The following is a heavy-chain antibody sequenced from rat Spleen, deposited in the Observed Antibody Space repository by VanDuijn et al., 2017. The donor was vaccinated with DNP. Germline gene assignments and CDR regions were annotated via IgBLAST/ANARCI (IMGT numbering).Heavy chain of an antibody. CDR2: VNTGGGIT. J-gene: IGHJ3*01. V-gene: IGHV5-25*01. Sequence: EVQLVESGGGLLQPGRSLKLSCAASGFTFSSYDMAWVRQAPSKGLEWVASVNTGGGITYYRDSVKGRFIVSRDNAKSTLDLQMDSLRSEDTATYYCVRRGTFTYWGQGTLVTVSS. CDR1: GFTFSSYD. D-gene: IGHD5-1*01. CDR3: VRRGTFTY.